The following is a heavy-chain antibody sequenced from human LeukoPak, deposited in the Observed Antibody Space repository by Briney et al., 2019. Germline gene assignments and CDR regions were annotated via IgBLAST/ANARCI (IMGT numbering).Heavy chain of an antibody. D-gene: IGHD2-15*01. V-gene: IGHV3-7*01. CDR3: ARGIEATPNSFDP. Sequence: GGSLRPSCVASGFTFSSYWMNWVRQAPGKGLEWVANMKTDGSEKYYVDSVKGRFTISRDNAKNSLYLQMNSLRAEDTAVYYCARGIEATPNSFDPWGQGTLVTVSS. CDR1: GFTFSSYW. J-gene: IGHJ5*02. CDR2: MKTDGSEK.